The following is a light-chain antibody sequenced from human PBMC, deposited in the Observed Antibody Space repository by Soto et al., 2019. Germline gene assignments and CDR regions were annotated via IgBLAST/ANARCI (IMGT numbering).Light chain of an antibody. CDR1: SSDVGLYDY. CDR3: SSYTGDSTYV. J-gene: IGLJ1*01. CDR2: AVS. Sequence: QSVLTQPASVSGSPGQSITISCTGTSSDVGLYDYVSWYQQHPGKATQLMIYAVSNRPSVVSNRFSASKSGSTASLFISGLQAEDEADYYCSSYTGDSTYVFGSGSKVTVL. V-gene: IGLV2-14*01.